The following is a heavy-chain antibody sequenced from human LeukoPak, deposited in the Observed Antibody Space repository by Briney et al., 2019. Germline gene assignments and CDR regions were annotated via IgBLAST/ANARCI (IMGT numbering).Heavy chain of an antibody. CDR3: AKCSSGVWSLDAVNL. V-gene: IGHV3-9*01. D-gene: IGHD3-22*01. J-gene: IGHJ3*01. CDR1: GFTFDDYG. Sequence: GRSLRLSCAAAGFTFDDYGMHWVRQAPGKGLEWVAGISWNGDRVGYADSVKGRFTISRDNGKNSLYLEMNSLRLEDTAFDYCAKCSSGVWSLDAVNLWGQGTLVTVSS. CDR2: ISWNGDRV.